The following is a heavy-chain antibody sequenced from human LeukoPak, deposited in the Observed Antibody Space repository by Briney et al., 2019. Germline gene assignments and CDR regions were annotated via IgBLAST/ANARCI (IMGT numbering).Heavy chain of an antibody. CDR3: ARESYFDWYFDL. CDR1: GFTFSSYS. J-gene: IGHJ2*01. V-gene: IGHV3-21*01. Sequence: GGSLRLSCAASGFTFSSYSMNWVRQAPGKGLEWVSSISSSSSYIYYADSVKGRFTISRDNAKNSLYLQMNSLRAEDTAVYYCARESYFDWYFDLWGRGTLVTVSS. CDR2: ISSSSSYI. D-gene: IGHD3-9*01.